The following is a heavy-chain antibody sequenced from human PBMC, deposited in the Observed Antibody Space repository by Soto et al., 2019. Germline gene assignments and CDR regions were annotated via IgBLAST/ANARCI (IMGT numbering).Heavy chain of an antibody. Sequence: VKVSCKASGGTFSSYAISWVRQAPGQGLEWMGGIIPIFGTANYAQKFQGRVTITADESTSTAYMELSSLRSEDTAVYYCARDSYCSGGSCYSSFDYWGQGTLVTVSS. J-gene: IGHJ4*02. CDR3: ARDSYCSGGSCYSSFDY. D-gene: IGHD2-15*01. V-gene: IGHV1-69*01. CDR1: GGTFSSYA. CDR2: IIPIFGTA.